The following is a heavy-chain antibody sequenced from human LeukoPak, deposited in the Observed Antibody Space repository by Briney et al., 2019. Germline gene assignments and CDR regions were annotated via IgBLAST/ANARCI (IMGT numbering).Heavy chain of an antibody. V-gene: IGHV3-33*01. CDR3: ARAPFYYYGMDV. Sequence: GGSLRLSCAASGFTFSSYGMHWVRQAPGKGLEWVAVIWYGGSNKYYADSVKGRFTISRDNSKNSLYLQMNSLRAEDTAVYYCARAPFYYYGMDVWGQGTTVTVSS. CDR1: GFTFSSYG. J-gene: IGHJ6*02. CDR2: IWYGGSNK.